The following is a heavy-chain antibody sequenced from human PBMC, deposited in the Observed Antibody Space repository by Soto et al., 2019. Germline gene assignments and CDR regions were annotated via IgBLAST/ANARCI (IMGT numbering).Heavy chain of an antibody. CDR2: ISYDGDEK. D-gene: IGHD6-19*01. CDR3: AKEGGQQWLVEAFEI. Sequence: QVQLVESGGGVVQPGRSLRLSCAASGFTFSSYDMYWVRQAPGKGLEWVAFISYDGDEKYYADSVKGRFTMSRDNSKNTLYLQMNSLRAEDTAVYYCAKEGGQQWLVEAFEIWGQGTMVTVSS. CDR1: GFTFSSYD. J-gene: IGHJ3*02. V-gene: IGHV3-30*18.